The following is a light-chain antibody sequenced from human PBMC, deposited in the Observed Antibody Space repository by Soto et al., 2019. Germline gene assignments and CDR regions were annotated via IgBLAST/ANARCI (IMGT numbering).Light chain of an antibody. Sequence: DMQMTQSPSSLSASVGDRVSITCRSSQNIGNYLHWYQQRPGKAPKLLIYAASNLRSGVPSRFSGSGSGTDFTLTISSLQSEDFATYYCQQSYSIPRLTFGPGTRVEIK. CDR3: QQSYSIPRLT. CDR1: QNIGNY. V-gene: IGKV1-39*01. CDR2: AAS. J-gene: IGKJ3*01.